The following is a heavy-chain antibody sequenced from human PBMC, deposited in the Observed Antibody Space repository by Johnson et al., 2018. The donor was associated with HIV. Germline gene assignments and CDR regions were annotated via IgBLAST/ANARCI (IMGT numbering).Heavy chain of an antibody. Sequence: QVQLVESGGGVVQSGRSLRLSCIASGFSFSNHGMHWVRQAPGKGLEWVAFVSYDGTKYYADSVKGRFIISRDDSKDTLHLHMNSLRPEDTAVYFCAREGNWNPTYGFDVWGQGTIATVSS. D-gene: IGHD1-1*01. J-gene: IGHJ3*01. CDR1: GFSFSNHG. V-gene: IGHV3-30*19. CDR2: VSYDGTK. CDR3: AREGNWNPTYGFDV.